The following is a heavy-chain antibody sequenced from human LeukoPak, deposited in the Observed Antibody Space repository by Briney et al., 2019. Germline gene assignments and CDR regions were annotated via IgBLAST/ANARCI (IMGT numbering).Heavy chain of an antibody. CDR3: AGYTTVTTSFGY. J-gene: IGHJ4*02. CDR1: GGSISSSGYY. D-gene: IGHD4-17*01. CDR2: IYYSGST. Sequence: PSETLSLTCTVSGGSISSSGYYWSWIRQPPGKGLEWIGYIYYSGSTYYNPSLKSRVTISVDTSKNQFSLKLSSVTAADTAVYYCAGYTTVTTSFGYWGQGTLVTVSS. V-gene: IGHV4-30-4*01.